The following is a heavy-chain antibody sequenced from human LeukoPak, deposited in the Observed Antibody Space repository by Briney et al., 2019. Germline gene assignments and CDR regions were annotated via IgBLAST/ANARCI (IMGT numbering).Heavy chain of an antibody. CDR1: GGSISRNAYY. D-gene: IGHD3-9*01. J-gene: IGHJ4*02. CDR2: IHQIGTA. CDR3: ARGPQTLSRYDVSTGYYNPPFDC. V-gene: IGHV4-30-2*06. Sequence: SETLSLTCTVSGGSISRNAYYWNWIRQSPEKGLEWIGYIHQIGTAYYSPSLKGRVTISIDRSQNQFSLQLKSVTAADTAVYYCARGPQTLSRYDVSTGYYNPPFDCWGQGIVVTVSS.